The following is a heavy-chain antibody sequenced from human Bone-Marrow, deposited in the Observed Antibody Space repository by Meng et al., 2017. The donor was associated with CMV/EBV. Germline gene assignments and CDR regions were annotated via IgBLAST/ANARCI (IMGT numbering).Heavy chain of an antibody. CDR2: INHSGST. CDR1: GGSFSGYY. D-gene: IGHD2-2*01. J-gene: IGHJ6*02. V-gene: IGHV4-34*01. Sequence: SETLSLTCAVYGGSFSGYYWSWIRQPPGKGLEWIGEINHSGSTNYNPSLKSRVTISVDTSKNQFSLKLSSVTAADTAVYYCARGQRYHPYNYYGMDVWGQGTTVTVSS. CDR3: ARGQRYHPYNYYGMDV.